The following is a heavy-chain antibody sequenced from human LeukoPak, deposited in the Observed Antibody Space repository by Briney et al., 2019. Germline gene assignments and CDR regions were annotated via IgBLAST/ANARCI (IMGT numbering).Heavy chain of an antibody. J-gene: IGHJ4*02. CDR3: AKDLQRITMVRGVFDY. Sequence: GGSLRLSCAASGFTFSSYATSWVRQAPGKGLEWVSAISGSGGSTYYADSVKGRLTISRDNSKNTLYLQMNSLRAEDTAVYYCAKDLQRITMVRGVFDYWGQGTLVTVSS. V-gene: IGHV3-23*01. CDR1: GFTFSSYA. CDR2: ISGSGGST. D-gene: IGHD3-10*01.